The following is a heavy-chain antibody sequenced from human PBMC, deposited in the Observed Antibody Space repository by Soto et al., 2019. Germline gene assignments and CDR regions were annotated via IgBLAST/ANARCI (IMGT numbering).Heavy chain of an antibody. J-gene: IGHJ4*02. V-gene: IGHV4-39*01. D-gene: IGHD2-21*02. CDR1: GGSISSSSYY. Sequence: QLQLQESGPGLVKPSETLSLTCTVSGGSISSSSYYWGWIRQPPGKGLEWIGNIYYSGSTYYNPSLKSRAPXSXDXXKTQCSLKLSSVTAADTAVYYCARLSTVTALYFDYWGQGTLVTVSS. CDR3: ARLSTVTALYFDY. CDR2: IYYSGST.